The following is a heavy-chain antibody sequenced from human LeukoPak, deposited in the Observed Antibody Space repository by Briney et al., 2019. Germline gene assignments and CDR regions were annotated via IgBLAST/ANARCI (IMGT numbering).Heavy chain of an antibody. D-gene: IGHD6-13*01. Sequence: ASVKVSCKASGYSFTNYDINWVGQATGQGLEWMGWTNPNSDNTIYAQKFQGRVTMTSDTSITTAYMELSSLRSEDTAVYYCARGNGYVEGAAAGTTVMDLGGQGTTVTVSS. J-gene: IGHJ6*02. CDR3: ARGNGYVEGAAAGTTVMDL. V-gene: IGHV1-8*01. CDR1: GYSFTNYD. CDR2: TNPNSDNT.